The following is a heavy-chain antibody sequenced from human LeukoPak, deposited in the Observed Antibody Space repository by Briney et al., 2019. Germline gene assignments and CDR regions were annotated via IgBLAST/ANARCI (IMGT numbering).Heavy chain of an antibody. J-gene: IGHJ4*02. Sequence: PSQTLSVTCTLPGGSISRAGYYWSWIRQHPGKGLEWIGYIYYSGITYYNPSLKSRVTISIDTSKSQFSLKLNSVTAADTAVYYCARNMSIAAAGYYFDYWGQGTLVTVSS. CDR2: IYYSGIT. D-gene: IGHD6-13*01. CDR3: ARNMSIAAAGYYFDY. V-gene: IGHV4-31*03. CDR1: GGSISRAGYY.